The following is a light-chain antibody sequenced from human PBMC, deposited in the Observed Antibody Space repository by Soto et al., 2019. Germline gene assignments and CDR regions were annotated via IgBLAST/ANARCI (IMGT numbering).Light chain of an antibody. V-gene: IGLV6-57*04. Sequence: NFMLTQSHSVSESPGKTVTISCTRSSGSIASNHVQWYQQRPGSAPTTMIYKNDQRPSGVPDRFSGSIDSSSNSASLTISGLKTEDEADYYCQSYDSNSVVFGGGTKVTVL. CDR3: QSYDSNSVV. J-gene: IGLJ2*01. CDR2: KND. CDR1: SGSIASNH.